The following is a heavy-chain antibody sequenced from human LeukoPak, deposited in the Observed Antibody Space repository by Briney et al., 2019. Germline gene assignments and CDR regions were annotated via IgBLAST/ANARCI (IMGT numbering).Heavy chain of an antibody. D-gene: IGHD1-1*01. J-gene: IGHJ6*02. CDR1: GGSFSGYY. CDR3: AREKVFDLLEGTESGVDV. CDR2: INHSGST. V-gene: IGHV4-34*01. Sequence: SETLSLTCAVYGGSFSGYYWSWIRQPPGKGLEWIGEINHSGSTNYNPSLKSRVTISVDTSKNQFSLKLSSVTAADTAVYYCAREKVFDLLEGTESGVDVWGQGTTVTVSS.